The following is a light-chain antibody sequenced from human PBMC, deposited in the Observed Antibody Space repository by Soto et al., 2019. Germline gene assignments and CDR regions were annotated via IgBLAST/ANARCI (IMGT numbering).Light chain of an antibody. CDR2: GAS. Sequence: EIVLTQSPGTLSLSPGERATLSCRASQSVTTRYLAWYQQKPGQAPRLLVYGASRRATGIPDRFSGGGSGTDFTLTISRLEPEDFALYYCQQYGSLYTFGLGTKVEMK. CDR3: QQYGSLYT. J-gene: IGKJ2*01. CDR1: QSVTTRY. V-gene: IGKV3-20*01.